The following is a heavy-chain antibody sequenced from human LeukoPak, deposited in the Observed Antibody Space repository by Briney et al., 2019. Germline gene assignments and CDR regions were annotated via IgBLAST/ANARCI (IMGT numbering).Heavy chain of an antibody. D-gene: IGHD6-13*01. CDR3: ARSRAAGQEHDAFDI. CDR1: GGSISSYY. Sequence: SETLSLTCTVSGGSISSYYWSWIRQPPGKGLEWIGCIYYSGSTNYNPSLKSRVTISVDTSKNRFSLKLSSVTAADTAVYYCARSRAAGQEHDAFDIWGQGTMVTVSS. CDR2: IYYSGST. V-gene: IGHV4-59*01. J-gene: IGHJ3*02.